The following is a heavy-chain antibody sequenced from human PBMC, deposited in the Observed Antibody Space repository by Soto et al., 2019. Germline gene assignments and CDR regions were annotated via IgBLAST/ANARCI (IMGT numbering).Heavy chain of an antibody. CDR3: TRQAAAGNHFDY. D-gene: IGHD6-13*01. Sequence: ASVKVSCKASGCTFTSYYMHWVRQAPGQGLEWMGIINPSGGSTSYAQKFQGRVTMTRDTSTSTVYMELSSLRSEDTAVYYCTRQAAAGNHFDYWGQGTLVTVSS. CDR1: GCTFTSYY. CDR2: INPSGGST. J-gene: IGHJ4*02. V-gene: IGHV1-46*03.